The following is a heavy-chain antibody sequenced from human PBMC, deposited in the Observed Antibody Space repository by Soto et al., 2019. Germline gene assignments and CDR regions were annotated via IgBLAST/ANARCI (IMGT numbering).Heavy chain of an antibody. V-gene: IGHV1-3*01. CDR2: INAGNGNT. D-gene: IGHD1-7*01. Sequence: GASVKVSCKASGYTFTSNAMHWVRQAPGQRLEWMGWINAGNGNTKYSQKFQDRVTITRDTSASTAYMELSSLRSEDTAIYYCARAWDPNWSYIPFDYWGQGTLVTVSS. CDR3: ARAWDPNWSYIPFDY. CDR1: GYTFTSNA. J-gene: IGHJ4*02.